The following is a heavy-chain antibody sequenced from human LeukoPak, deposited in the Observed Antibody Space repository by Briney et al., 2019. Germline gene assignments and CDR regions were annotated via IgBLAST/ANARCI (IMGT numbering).Heavy chain of an antibody. Sequence: GGSLRLSCAVSGFTFSKAWMNWDRQAPGKGLEWVGRIKSKSDGGAADYAAPVKGRFTISRDDSKNTLYLQINSLKTEDTAAYYCAEWSLRGQGTLVTVSS. D-gene: IGHD2-8*01. CDR3: AEWSL. J-gene: IGHJ4*02. CDR2: IKSKSDGGAA. V-gene: IGHV3-15*01. CDR1: GFTFSKAW.